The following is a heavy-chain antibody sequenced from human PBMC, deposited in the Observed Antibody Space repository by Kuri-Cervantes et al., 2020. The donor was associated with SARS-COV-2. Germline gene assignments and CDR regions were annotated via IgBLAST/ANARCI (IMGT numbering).Heavy chain of an antibody. CDR2: ISSNGGST. V-gene: IGHV3-64D*06. CDR3: ARTPPSYCSGGSCYGWFDP. Sequence: GESLKISCSASGFTFSSYAMHWVRQAPGKGLEYVSAISSNGGSTYYADSVKGRFTISRDNSKNTLYLQMSSLRAEDTAVYYCARTPPSYCSGGSCYGWFDPWGQGTLVTVSS. D-gene: IGHD2-15*01. CDR1: GFTFSSYA. J-gene: IGHJ5*02.